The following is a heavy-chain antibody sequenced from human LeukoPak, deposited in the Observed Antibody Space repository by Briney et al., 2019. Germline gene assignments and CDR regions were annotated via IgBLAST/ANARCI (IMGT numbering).Heavy chain of an antibody. CDR1: GFTFSSYS. D-gene: IGHD2-2*02. Sequence: GGSLRLSCAASGFTFSSYSMNWVRQAPGKGLEWVSSISSSSSYIYYAESVKGRFTISRDNAKNSLYLQMNSLRAEDTAVYYCAATAHTLPWGQGTLVTVSS. CDR3: AATAHTLP. CDR2: ISSSSSYI. J-gene: IGHJ5*02. V-gene: IGHV3-21*01.